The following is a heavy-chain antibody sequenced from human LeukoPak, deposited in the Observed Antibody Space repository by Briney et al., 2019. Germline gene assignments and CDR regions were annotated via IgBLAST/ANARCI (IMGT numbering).Heavy chain of an antibody. D-gene: IGHD3-22*01. J-gene: IGHJ4*02. CDR3: ARTAGGFADSSGYFIDY. V-gene: IGHV3-30*01. Sequence: GGSLRLSCAASGFTFSSYAMHRVRQAPGKGLEWVAVISYDGSNKYYADSVKGRFTISRDNSKNTLYLQMNSLRAEDTAVYYCARTAGGFADSSGYFIDYWGQGTLVTVSS. CDR2: ISYDGSNK. CDR1: GFTFSSYA.